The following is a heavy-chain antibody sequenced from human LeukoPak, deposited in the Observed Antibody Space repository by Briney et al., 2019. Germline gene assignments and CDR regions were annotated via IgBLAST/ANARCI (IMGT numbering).Heavy chain of an antibody. J-gene: IGHJ5*02. D-gene: IGHD1-14*01. CDR3: ARLTTTRPYNWFDP. V-gene: IGHV4-39*07. CDR1: GGSLSRITYY. CDR2: MYYRGNT. Sequence: SETLSLTCTVSGGSLSRITYYWGWLRQPPGRGVEWVGHMYYRGNTFYNPSLKSRVTISGDTSKNQFSLKLSSVTAADTAVYYCARLTTTRPYNWFDPWGQGTLVTVSS.